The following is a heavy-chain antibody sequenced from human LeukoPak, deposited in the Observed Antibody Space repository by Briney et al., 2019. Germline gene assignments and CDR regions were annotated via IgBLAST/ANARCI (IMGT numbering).Heavy chain of an antibody. CDR3: AREGFNWRPDGAFDI. V-gene: IGHV4-34*01. Sequence: GSLRLSCAASRFTFSSYAMTWVRQAPGKGLEWIGEINHSGSTNYNPSLKSRVTISVDTSKNQFSLKLSSVTAADTAVYYCAREGFNWRPDGAFDIWGQGTMVTVSS. CDR2: INHSGST. J-gene: IGHJ3*02. D-gene: IGHD5-24*01. CDR1: RFTFSSYA.